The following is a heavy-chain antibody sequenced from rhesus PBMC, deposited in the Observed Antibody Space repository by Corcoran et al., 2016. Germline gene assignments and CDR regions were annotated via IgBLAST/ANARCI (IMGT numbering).Heavy chain of an antibody. J-gene: IGHJ4*01. CDR3: ASGYCSSTYCSSFDY. CDR1: GGSISGYYY. V-gene: IGHV4S14*01. D-gene: IGHD2-15*01. Sequence: QVQLQESGPGLVKPSETLSLTCAVSGGSISGYYYWSWIRQPPGKGLEWIGSIYGSGGSNYLNPSLKSRVTLSVDTSTNQFSLKLSSVTAADTAVYYCASGYCSSTYCSSFDYWGQGVLVTVSS. CDR2: IYGSGGSN.